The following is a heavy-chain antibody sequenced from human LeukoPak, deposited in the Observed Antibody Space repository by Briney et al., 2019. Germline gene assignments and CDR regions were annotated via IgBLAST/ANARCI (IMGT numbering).Heavy chain of an antibody. CDR1: GGSFSGYY. D-gene: IGHD3-10*01. V-gene: IGHV4-34*01. J-gene: IGHJ6*04. Sequence: SETLSLTCAVYGGSFSGYYWSWIRQPPGKGLEWIGEINHSGSTNYNPSLKSQVTISVDTSKNQFSLKLSSVTAADTAVYYCARDPELWFGEPHPNYGMDVWGKGTTVTVSS. CDR3: ARDPELWFGEPHPNYGMDV. CDR2: INHSGST.